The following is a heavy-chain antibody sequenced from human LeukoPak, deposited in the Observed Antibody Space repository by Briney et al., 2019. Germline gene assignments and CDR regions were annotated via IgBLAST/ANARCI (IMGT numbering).Heavy chain of an antibody. V-gene: IGHV4-39*01. D-gene: IGHD1-26*01. J-gene: IGHJ4*02. CDR3: ARPGGAGTMLFFDF. CDR1: GGTISSSGYY. CDR2: IYYTGTT. Sequence: SETLSLTCTVSGGTISSSGYYWGWIRQPPGKGLEWIRSIYYTGTTYFNPALRSRVTISVDTTKNQFSQKLSSVTDAETAVYCGARPGGAGTMLFFDFWGQGTLVTVSS.